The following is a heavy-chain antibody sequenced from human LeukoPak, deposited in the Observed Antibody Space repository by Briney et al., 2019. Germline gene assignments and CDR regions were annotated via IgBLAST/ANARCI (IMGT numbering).Heavy chain of an antibody. CDR3: AREGSMTARPFVSIDY. V-gene: IGHV4-4*07. CDR2: IHTSGSV. J-gene: IGHJ4*02. CDR1: GGSISSYY. Sequence: SETLSLTCTVSGGSISSYYWSWVRQPAGKGLEWIGRIHTSGSVDYNPSLKSRVTTSVDTSKKQFSLRLSSVTAADTAMYYCAREGSMTARPFVSIDYWGQGTLVTVSS. D-gene: IGHD6-6*01.